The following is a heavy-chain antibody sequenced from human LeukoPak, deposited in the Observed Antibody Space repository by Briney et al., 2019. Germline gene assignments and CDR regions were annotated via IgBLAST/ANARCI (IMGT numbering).Heavy chain of an antibody. J-gene: IGHJ4*02. CDR1: GVTFSSYA. Sequence: PGGSLRLSCAASGVTFSSYAMGWVRQAPGKGLEWVSAISGSGSSTYYADSVKGRFTISRDNSKNTLYLQMNSLRAEDTAVYYCAKDRPNYYGTNGHYYRRDGDCWGQGTLVTVSS. D-gene: IGHD3-22*01. CDR2: ISGSGSST. V-gene: IGHV3-23*01. CDR3: AKDRPNYYGTNGHYYRRDGDC.